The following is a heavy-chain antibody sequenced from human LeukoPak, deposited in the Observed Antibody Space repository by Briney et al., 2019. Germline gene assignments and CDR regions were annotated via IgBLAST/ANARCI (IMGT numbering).Heavy chain of an antibody. Sequence: SETLSLTCAVYGGSFSGYYWSWIRQPPGKGLEWIGEINHSGSTNYNPSLKSRVTISVDTSQNPFSLKLSPVTAADTAVYYCARDRPAGRITVVRGGNWFDPWGQGTLVTVSS. V-gene: IGHV4-34*01. J-gene: IGHJ5*02. CDR1: GGSFSGYY. CDR3: ARDRPAGRITVVRGGNWFDP. D-gene: IGHD3-10*01. CDR2: INHSGST.